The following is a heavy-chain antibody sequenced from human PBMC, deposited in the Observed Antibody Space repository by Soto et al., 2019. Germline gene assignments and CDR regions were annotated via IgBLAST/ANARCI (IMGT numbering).Heavy chain of an antibody. V-gene: IGHV4-61*01. J-gene: IGHJ4*02. Sequence: SETLSLTCTVSGGSVSSGTYYWSWIRQPPGKGLEWIGYIYYTGSTTYNPSLKSRVTTSLDTSKNQFSLKLSSVTAADTAAYYCARDKITGLFDYWGQGTLVTVS. CDR2: IYYTGST. D-gene: IGHD2-8*02. CDR3: ARDKITGLFDY. CDR1: GGSVSSGTYY.